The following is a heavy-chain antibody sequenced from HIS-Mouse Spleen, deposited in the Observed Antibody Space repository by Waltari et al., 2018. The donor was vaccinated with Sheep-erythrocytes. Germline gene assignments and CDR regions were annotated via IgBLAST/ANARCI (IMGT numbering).Heavy chain of an antibody. D-gene: IGHD6-6*01. V-gene: IGHV3-23*01. CDR2: ISGSGGST. CDR1: GFTFSSFV. J-gene: IGHJ3*02. Sequence: EVQLLESGGGLVQPGGSLRLSCAASGFTFSSFVTSWVRQAPGKGLEWVSAISGSGGSTYYADSVKGRFTISRDNSKNTLYLQMNSLRAEDTAVYYCAKDSGYSSSHDAFDIWGQGTMVTVSS. CDR3: AKDSGYSSSHDAFDI.